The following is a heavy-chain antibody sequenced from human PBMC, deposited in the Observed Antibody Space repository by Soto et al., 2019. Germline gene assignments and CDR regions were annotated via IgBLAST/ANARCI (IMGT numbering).Heavy chain of an antibody. D-gene: IGHD2-2*01. Sequence: EVQLVESGGGLVQPGGSLRLSCAASGFSFDSYWMHWVRQAPGQGPVWVSRIDYDGTTTNSADSVKGRFTISRDNAKNTLYLQMNSLRPEDTAVYYCARGPRASSGGTGAYWGQGTLVTVSS. CDR1: GFSFDSYW. V-gene: IGHV3-74*01. CDR2: IDYDGTTT. J-gene: IGHJ1*01. CDR3: ARGPRASSGGTGAY.